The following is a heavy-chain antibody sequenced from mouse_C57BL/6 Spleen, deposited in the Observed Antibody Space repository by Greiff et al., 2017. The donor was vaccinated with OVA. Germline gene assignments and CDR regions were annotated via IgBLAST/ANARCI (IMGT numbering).Heavy chain of an antibody. J-gene: IGHJ1*03. Sequence: VQLQQPGTELVKPGASVKLSCKASGYTFTSYWMHWVKQRPGQGLEWIGNINPSNGGTNYNEKFKSKATLTVDKSSSTAYMQLSSLTSEDSAVYYCARSRWLLRGWYFDVWGTGTTVTVSS. CDR2: INPSNGGT. D-gene: IGHD2-3*01. CDR1: GYTFTSYW. CDR3: ARSRWLLRGWYFDV. V-gene: IGHV1-53*01.